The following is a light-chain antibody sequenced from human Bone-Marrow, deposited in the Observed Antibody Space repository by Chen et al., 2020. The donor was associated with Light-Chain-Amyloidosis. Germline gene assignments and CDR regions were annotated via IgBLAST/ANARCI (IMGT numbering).Light chain of an antibody. CDR1: SLRSYS. CDR2: GKN. V-gene: IGLV3-19*01. Sequence: SSELPQHPAVSVGLGQPVRITCQGDSLRSYSASWYQQKPGQAPVLVIYGKNNRPSGIPDRFSGSSPGNTASLTITGAQAEDEADYYCDSRDSSDNHLVFGGGTKLTVL. CDR3: DSRDSSDNHLV. J-gene: IGLJ2*01.